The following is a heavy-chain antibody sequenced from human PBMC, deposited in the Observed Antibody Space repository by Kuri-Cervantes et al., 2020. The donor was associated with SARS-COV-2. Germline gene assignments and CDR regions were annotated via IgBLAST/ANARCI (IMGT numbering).Heavy chain of an antibody. CDR3: ARHEWEPYYFDY. D-gene: IGHD1-26*01. CDR2: IYYSGST. J-gene: IGHJ4*02. Sequence: ESLKISCAVSGGSISSSYYWGWIRQPPGKGLEWIGSIYYSGSTYYNPSLKSRVTISVDTSKNQFSLKLSSVTAADTAVYYCARHEWEPYYFDYWGQGTLVTVSS. V-gene: IGHV4-39*01. CDR1: GGSISSSYY.